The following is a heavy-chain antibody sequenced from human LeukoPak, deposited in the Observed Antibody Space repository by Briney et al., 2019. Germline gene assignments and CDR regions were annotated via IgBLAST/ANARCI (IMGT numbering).Heavy chain of an antibody. Sequence: SVKVSCKASGGTFSSYAISWVRQAPGQGLEWMGGIIPIFGTANYAQKLQGRVTMTTDTSTSTAYMELRSLRSDDTAVYYCARADYGSMAPDYWGQGTLVTVSS. J-gene: IGHJ4*02. CDR1: GGTFSSYA. CDR2: IIPIFGTA. D-gene: IGHD4-17*01. CDR3: ARADYGSMAPDY. V-gene: IGHV1-69*05.